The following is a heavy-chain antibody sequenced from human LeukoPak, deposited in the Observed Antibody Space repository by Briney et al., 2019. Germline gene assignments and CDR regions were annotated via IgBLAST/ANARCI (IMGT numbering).Heavy chain of an antibody. Sequence: AGESLKISCKGSGYSFTSYWIGWVRQMPGKGLEWMGIIYPGDSDTRYSPSFQGQVTISADKSISTAYLQWSSLKASDTAMYYCARHPYYDSSGAHFDYWGQGTLVTVSS. J-gene: IGHJ4*02. CDR1: GYSFTSYW. V-gene: IGHV5-51*01. CDR2: IYPGDSDT. CDR3: ARHPYYDSSGAHFDY. D-gene: IGHD3-22*01.